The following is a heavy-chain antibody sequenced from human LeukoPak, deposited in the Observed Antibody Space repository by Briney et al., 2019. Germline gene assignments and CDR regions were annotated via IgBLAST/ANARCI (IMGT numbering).Heavy chain of an antibody. CDR2: IYYSGST. Sequence: PSETLSLTCTVSGGSVSSGSYYWSWIRQPPGKGLEWIGYIYYSGSTNFNPFLKSRVTISVDTSKNQFSLKLSSVTAADTAVYYCARGAYYFDYWGQGTLVTVSS. CDR1: GGSVSSGSYY. CDR3: ARGAYYFDY. V-gene: IGHV4-61*01. J-gene: IGHJ4*02.